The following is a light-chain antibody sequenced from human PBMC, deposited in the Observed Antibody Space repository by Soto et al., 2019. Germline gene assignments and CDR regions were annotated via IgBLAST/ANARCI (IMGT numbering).Light chain of an antibody. J-gene: IGLJ2*01. CDR1: SSDVGAYNY. Sequence: QSALTQPASVSGSPGQSITISCTGTSSDVGAYNYVSWFQQHPGKVPKLMIYEVSYRPSGVSNRFSGSKSGNMASLTISGLQAEDEADYYCSSYTTGSTHVVFGGGTKLTVL. CDR3: SSYTTGSTHVV. V-gene: IGLV2-14*01. CDR2: EVS.